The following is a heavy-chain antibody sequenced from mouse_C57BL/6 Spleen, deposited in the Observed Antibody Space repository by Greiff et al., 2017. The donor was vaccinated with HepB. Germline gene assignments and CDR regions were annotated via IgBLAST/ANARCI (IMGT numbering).Heavy chain of an antibody. D-gene: IGHD2-1*01. CDR1: GYTFTSYW. CDR2: IDPSDSYT. CDR3: ARNYYGNWYFDV. V-gene: IGHV1-69*01. Sequence: QVQLQQPGAELVMPGASVKLSCKASGYTFTSYWMHWVKQRPGQGLEWIGEIDPSDSYTNYNQKFKGKSTLTVDKSSSTAYMQLRSLTSEDSAVYYCARNYYGNWYFDVWGTGTTVTVSS. J-gene: IGHJ1*03.